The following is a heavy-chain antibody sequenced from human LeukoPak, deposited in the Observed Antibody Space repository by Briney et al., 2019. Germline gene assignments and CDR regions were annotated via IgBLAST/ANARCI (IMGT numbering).Heavy chain of an antibody. Sequence: SVKVSCKASGGTFSSYAISWVRQAPGQGLEWMGRIIPIFGTANYAQKFQGRVTITTDESTSTAYMELSSLRSEDTAVYYCARDRFSSSWYFDYWGQGTLVTVSS. CDR2: IIPIFGTA. D-gene: IGHD6-13*01. CDR3: ARDRFSSSWYFDY. V-gene: IGHV1-69*05. CDR1: GGTFSSYA. J-gene: IGHJ4*02.